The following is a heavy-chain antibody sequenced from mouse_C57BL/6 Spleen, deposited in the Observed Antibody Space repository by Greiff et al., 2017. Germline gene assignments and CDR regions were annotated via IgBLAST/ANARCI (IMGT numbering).Heavy chain of an antibody. D-gene: IGHD1-1*01. V-gene: IGHV3-8*01. CDR2: ISYSGST. J-gene: IGHJ3*01. CDR1: GYSITSDY. CDR3: ARGGSLAY. Sequence: EVQLQQSGPGLAKPSQTLSLTCSVTGYSITSDYWNWIRKVPGNKLEYMGYISYSGSTYYNPSLKSRISITRDTSKNQYYLQLNSVTTEDTATYYCARGGSLAYWGQGTLVTVSA.